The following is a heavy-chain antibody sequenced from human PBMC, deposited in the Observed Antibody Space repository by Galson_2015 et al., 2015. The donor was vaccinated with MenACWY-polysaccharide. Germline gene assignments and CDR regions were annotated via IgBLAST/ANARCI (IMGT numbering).Heavy chain of an antibody. CDR1: GFSFSAYG. J-gene: IGHJ4*02. D-gene: IGHD6-13*01. CDR3: AKVGPRSSWTMGVDY. Sequence: SLRLSCAASGFSFSAYGMTWVRQAPGRGLEWVSGSGSGGGLYYADSVKGRFTVSRDNSKNILYLQMNNLRAEDTAIYYCAKVGPRSSWTMGVDYWGQGTLVTVSA. CDR2: SGSGGGL. V-gene: IGHV3-23*01.